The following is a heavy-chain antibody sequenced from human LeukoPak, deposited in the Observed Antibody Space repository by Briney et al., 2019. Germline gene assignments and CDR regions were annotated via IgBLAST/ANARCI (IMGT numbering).Heavy chain of an antibody. CDR3: AKEQRYTYGYFFDY. J-gene: IGHJ4*02. CDR2: ITGSGDNT. V-gene: IGHV3-23*01. Sequence: PGGSLRLSCAASGFTFSSYAMSWVRQAPGKGLEWVSAITGSGDNTYYADSVKGRFTISRDISKNTLYLQMNSLRAEDTAVYYCAKEQRYTYGYFFDYWGQGILVTVSS. CDR1: GFTFSSYA. D-gene: IGHD5-18*01.